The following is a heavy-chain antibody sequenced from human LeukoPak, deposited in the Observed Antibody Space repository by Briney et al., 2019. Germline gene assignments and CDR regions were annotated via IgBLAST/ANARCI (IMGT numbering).Heavy chain of an antibody. J-gene: IGHJ3*02. Sequence: ASVKVSCKASGYTFTSYSMHWVRQAPGQSLEWMGWINGGNGKTKYSQTFQGRVTITRDTSASTAYMELSRLRSDDTAVYYCASGTTGADAFDIWGQGTMVTVSS. CDR2: INGGNGKT. D-gene: IGHD1-1*01. CDR1: GYTFTSYS. V-gene: IGHV1-3*01. CDR3: ASGTTGADAFDI.